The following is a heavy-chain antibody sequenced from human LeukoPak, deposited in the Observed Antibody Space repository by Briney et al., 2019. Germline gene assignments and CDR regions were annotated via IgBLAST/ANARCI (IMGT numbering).Heavy chain of an antibody. CDR3: ARLAVAARCFDY. J-gene: IGHJ4*02. Sequence: PSETLSLTCTVSGGSISSSSYYWGWIRQPPGKGLEWIGSIYYSGSTYYNPSLKSRVTISVDTSKNQFSLKLSSVTAADTALYYCARLAVAARCFDYWGQGTLVTVSS. D-gene: IGHD6-6*01. CDR2: IYYSGST. CDR1: GGSISSSSYY. V-gene: IGHV4-39*01.